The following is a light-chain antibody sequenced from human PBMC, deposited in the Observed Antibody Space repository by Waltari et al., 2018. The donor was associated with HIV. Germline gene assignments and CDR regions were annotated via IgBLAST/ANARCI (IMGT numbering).Light chain of an antibody. J-gene: IGLJ3*02. CDR2: EVS. Sequence: QSALTQSASVSGSPGQSITISCTGTSSEAGDYKYVSWYQQYPGKAPKVMIYEVSNRPAGVSNRFSGSWSGNTASLTSSGLQPEDEADYYCCSYIGSAWVFGGGTKLTVL. V-gene: IGLV2-14*01. CDR1: SSEAGDYKY. CDR3: CSYIGSAWV.